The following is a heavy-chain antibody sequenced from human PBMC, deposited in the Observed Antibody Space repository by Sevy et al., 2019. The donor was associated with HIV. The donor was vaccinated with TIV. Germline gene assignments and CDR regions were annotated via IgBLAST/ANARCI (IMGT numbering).Heavy chain of an antibody. D-gene: IGHD3-9*01. CDR1: GGTFSSYA. Sequence: ASVKVSCKASGGTFSSYAISWVRQAPGQGLEWMGGIIPIFGTANYAQKFQGRVTIIADKSTSTAYMELSSLRSEDTAVYYCASGVLRYFDWSKNYYYYMDVWGKGTTVTVSS. V-gene: IGHV1-69*06. J-gene: IGHJ6*03. CDR3: ASGVLRYFDWSKNYYYYMDV. CDR2: IIPIFGTA.